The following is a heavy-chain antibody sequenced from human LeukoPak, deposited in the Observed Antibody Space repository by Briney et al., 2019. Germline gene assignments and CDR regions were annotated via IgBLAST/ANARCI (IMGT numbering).Heavy chain of an antibody. CDR1: GGSISSSNW. Sequence: SETLSLTCAVSGGSISSSNWWSWVRQPPGKGLEWIGEIYHGGSTNYNPSLKSRVTISVDKSKNQFSLKLSSVTAADTAVYYCARMKDISSWYFDLWGRGTLVTVSS. CDR2: IYHGGST. CDR3: ARMKDISSWYFDL. J-gene: IGHJ2*01. V-gene: IGHV4-4*02. D-gene: IGHD3-3*02.